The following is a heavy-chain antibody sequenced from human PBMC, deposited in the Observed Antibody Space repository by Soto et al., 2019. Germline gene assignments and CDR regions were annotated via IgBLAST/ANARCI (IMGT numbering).Heavy chain of an antibody. CDR2: IGTAGDT. CDR3: ARGDSSGWDDAFDI. Sequence: GGSLRLSCAASGFTFSSYDMHWVRQATGKGLEWVSAIGTAGDTYYPGSVKGRFTISRENAKNSLYLQMNSLRAGDTAVYYCARGDSSGWDDAFDIWGQGTMVTVSS. V-gene: IGHV3-13*01. CDR1: GFTFSSYD. D-gene: IGHD6-19*01. J-gene: IGHJ3*02.